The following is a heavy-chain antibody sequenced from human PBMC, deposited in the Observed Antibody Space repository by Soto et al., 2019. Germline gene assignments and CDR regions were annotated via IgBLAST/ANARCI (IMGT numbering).Heavy chain of an antibody. V-gene: IGHV4-4*02. D-gene: IGHD2-21*01. Sequence: SETLSLTCAVSSDFISRSHQLTCVRQPPGKGLEWLGDIYYSGSVYYNPSLRSRISISMDKSNNQFSLNLSSVTAADTAGYYCAGGSFVAHSYYYHMYFWGKGT. CDR3: AGGSFVAHSYYYHMYF. J-gene: IGHJ6*03. CDR1: SDFISRSHQ. CDR2: IYYSGSV.